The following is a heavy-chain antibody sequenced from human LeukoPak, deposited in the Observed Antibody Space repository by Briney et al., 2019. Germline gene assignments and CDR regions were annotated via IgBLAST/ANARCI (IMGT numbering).Heavy chain of an antibody. Sequence: PGGSLRLSGAASGFTFSSCAMNWVRQAPGKGLEWVSTISGSGGNTYYADSVKGRFTISRDNSKNTLYLQINSLRAEATAIYYCSKNSYRNYCDDTAVWGQGTTVTVSS. V-gene: IGHV3-23*01. D-gene: IGHD4-17*01. J-gene: IGHJ6*02. CDR2: ISGSGGNT. CDR3: SKNSYRNYCDDTAV. CDR1: GFTFSSCA.